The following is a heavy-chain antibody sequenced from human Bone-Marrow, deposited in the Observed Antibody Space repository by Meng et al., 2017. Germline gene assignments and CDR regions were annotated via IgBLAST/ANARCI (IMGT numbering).Heavy chain of an antibody. CDR3: ARVGYSGSRVTSYYFDY. CDR1: GGSISSGGYY. V-gene: IGHV4-31*01. D-gene: IGHD1-26*01. CDR2: IYYSGST. Sequence: GSGPGLGKPSQTLSLTCTVSGGSISSGGYYWSWIRQHPGKGLEWIGYIYYSGSTYYNPSLKSLVTISVDTSKNQFSLKLSSVTAADTAVYYCARVGYSGSRVTSYYFDYWGQGTLVTVSS. J-gene: IGHJ4*02.